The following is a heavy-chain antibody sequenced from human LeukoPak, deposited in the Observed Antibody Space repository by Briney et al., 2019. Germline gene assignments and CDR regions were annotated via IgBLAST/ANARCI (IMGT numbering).Heavy chain of an antibody. J-gene: IGHJ1*01. Sequence: GGSLRLSCAASGFTFSTYWMHWVRQAPGKGLVWVSRIKSDGGTNYADSVKGRFTISRDNAKKTVSLQMNSPRPEDTGVYYCARAPSEIGGYYPEYFRHWGQGTLVTVSS. CDR1: GFTFSTYW. D-gene: IGHD3-22*01. CDR2: IKSDGGT. V-gene: IGHV3-74*01. CDR3: ARAPSEIGGYYPEYFRH.